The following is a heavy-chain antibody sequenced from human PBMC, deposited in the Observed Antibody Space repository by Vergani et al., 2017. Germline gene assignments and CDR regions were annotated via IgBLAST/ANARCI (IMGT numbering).Heavy chain of an antibody. CDR1: GGSISSYY. Sequence: QVQLQESGPGLVKPSETLSLTCTVSGGSISSYYWSWIRQPTGKGLEWIGYIYYSGSTNYNPSLKSRVTISVDTSKNQFSLKLSSVTAADTAVYYCARKVPLSGSYPLSFDYGGQGTLVTVSS. D-gene: IGHD3-10*01. J-gene: IGHJ4*02. V-gene: IGHV4-59*01. CDR3: ARKVPLSGSYPLSFDY. CDR2: IYYSGST.